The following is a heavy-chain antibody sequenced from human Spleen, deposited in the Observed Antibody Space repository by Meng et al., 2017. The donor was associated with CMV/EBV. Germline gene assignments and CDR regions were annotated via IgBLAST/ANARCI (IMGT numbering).Heavy chain of an antibody. CDR1: GYNFISYW. CDR2: IYPGDSDT. CDR3: ARGGSNRPALFDY. Sequence: GESLKISCKTSGYNFISYWIAWVRQKPGKGLEWMGIIYPGDSDTRYSPSFQGQVTISADKSITTAYLQWSSLKVSDTAMYYCARGGSNRPALFDYWGQGTLVTVSS. J-gene: IGHJ4*02. D-gene: IGHD4-11*01. V-gene: IGHV5-51*01.